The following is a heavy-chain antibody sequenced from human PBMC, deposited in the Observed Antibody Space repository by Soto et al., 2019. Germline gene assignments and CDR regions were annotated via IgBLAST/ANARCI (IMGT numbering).Heavy chain of an antibody. J-gene: IGHJ4*02. CDR1: GGSISSYY. D-gene: IGHD1-26*01. CDR2: IYYSGST. CDR3: ARRVGAPPLYYFDY. V-gene: IGHV4-59*08. Sequence: PSETLSLTCTVSGGSISSYYWSWIRQPPGKGLEWIGYIYYSGSTNYNPSLKSRVTISVDTSKNQFSLKLSSVTAADTAVYYCARRVGAPPLYYFDYWGQGTLVTVSS.